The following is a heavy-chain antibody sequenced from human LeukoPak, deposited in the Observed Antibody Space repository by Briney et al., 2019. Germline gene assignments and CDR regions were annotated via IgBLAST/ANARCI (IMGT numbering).Heavy chain of an antibody. J-gene: IGHJ4*02. D-gene: IGHD2-21*02. CDR3: ARFGIRGDHDLDY. Sequence: ASVKVSCKASGYTFTSYAMHWVRQAPGQRLEWMGWISAYNGNTNYAQKLQGRVTMTTDTSTSTAYMELRSLRSDDTAVYYCARFGIRGDHDLDYWGQGTLVTVSS. V-gene: IGHV1-18*01. CDR1: GYTFTSYA. CDR2: ISAYNGNT.